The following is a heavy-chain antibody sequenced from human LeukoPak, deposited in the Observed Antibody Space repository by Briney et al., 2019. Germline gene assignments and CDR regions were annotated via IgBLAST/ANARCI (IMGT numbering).Heavy chain of an antibody. CDR1: GFTFSSYS. CDR3: ARTTTYYYGSGSYSPFDY. D-gene: IGHD3-10*01. CDR2: ISSSSSFI. V-gene: IGHV3-21*01. Sequence: GGSLRLSCAASGFTFSSYSMNWVRQAPGKGLEWVSSISSSSSFIYYADSVKDRFTISRDNAKNSLYLQMNSLRAEDTAVYYCARTTTYYYGSGSYSPFDYWGQGTLVTVSS. J-gene: IGHJ4*02.